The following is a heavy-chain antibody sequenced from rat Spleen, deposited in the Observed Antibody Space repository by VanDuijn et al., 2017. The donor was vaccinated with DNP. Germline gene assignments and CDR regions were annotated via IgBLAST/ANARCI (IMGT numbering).Heavy chain of an antibody. J-gene: IGHJ2*01. CDR2: ISNSGGST. Sequence: EVQLVESGGDLVQPGRSLKLSCATSGFTFSTFGMHWLRQARTKGLEWVASISNSGGSTYYRDSVKGRFTISRDNAKSTLYLQMDSLRSEDSATYYCTTRGNYGGYDYWGQGVMVTVSS. CDR3: TTRGNYGGYDY. V-gene: IGHV5-19*01. D-gene: IGHD1-11*01. CDR1: GFTFSTFG.